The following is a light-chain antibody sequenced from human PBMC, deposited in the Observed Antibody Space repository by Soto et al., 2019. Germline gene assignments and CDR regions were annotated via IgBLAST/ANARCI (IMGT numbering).Light chain of an antibody. CDR2: DAS. Sequence: ETGLTQSPAILSLSPGERATLFCRASQSISRYLAWYQQKPGQAPRLLIYDASNRATGTPARFSGSGSGTDFTLTISSLEPEDFAVYYCQQRSNWPPITFGQGTRLEIK. CDR3: QQRSNWPPIT. V-gene: IGKV3-11*01. CDR1: QSISRY. J-gene: IGKJ5*01.